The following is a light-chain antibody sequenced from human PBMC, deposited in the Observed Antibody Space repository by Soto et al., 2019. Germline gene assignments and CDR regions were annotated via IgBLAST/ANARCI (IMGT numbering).Light chain of an antibody. CDR3: QQYNNWPPWT. CDR2: GAS. Sequence: EIVMTQSPAPLSVSPGEKTNLSCKAIQSVSSNLAWYQQKPGQSPRLLMFGASTRATGVPARFSGSGSGTEFTLTISSLQSEDFAVYYCQQYNNWPPWTFGQGTKV. V-gene: IGKV3-15*01. CDR1: QSVSSN. J-gene: IGKJ1*01.